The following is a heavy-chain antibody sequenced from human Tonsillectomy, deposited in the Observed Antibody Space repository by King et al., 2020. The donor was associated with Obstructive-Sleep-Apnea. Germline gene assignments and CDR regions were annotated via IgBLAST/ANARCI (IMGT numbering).Heavy chain of an antibody. D-gene: IGHD6-19*01. CDR3: GKDIAVAGMVAVDY. J-gene: IGHJ4*02. V-gene: IGHV3-9*01. Sequence: QLVQCGGGLVQPCRSLRLSCAASGFHFDYYSMHCVWMVLGNCLECVSVISWKSVSMVYADSVKCRFTISRDNAKNSLYLQMNSLRVEDTALYYCGKDIAVAGMVAVDYWGQGTLVTVSS. CDR2: ISWKSVSM. CDR1: GFHFDYYS.